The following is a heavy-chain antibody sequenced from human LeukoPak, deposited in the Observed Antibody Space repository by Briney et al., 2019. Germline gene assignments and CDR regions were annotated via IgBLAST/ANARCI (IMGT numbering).Heavy chain of an antibody. CDR2: ISGSGGGR. Sequence: GGSLSLSCEVCGFTFGSYAMSWVRHARGKGLEWVSSISGSGGGRLYADSVKGRFIISRDNYKHTLYLQLSSVRVEDGAVFLCARESIRVSSRYCQHWGQGTPVTVSS. CDR1: GFTFGSYA. CDR3: ARESIRVSSRYCQH. J-gene: IGHJ1*01. V-gene: IGHV3-23*01.